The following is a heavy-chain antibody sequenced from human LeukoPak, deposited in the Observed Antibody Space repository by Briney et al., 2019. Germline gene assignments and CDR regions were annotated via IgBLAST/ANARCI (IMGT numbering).Heavy chain of an antibody. CDR3: ARHISSSWYRGDFQH. CDR2: ISYRGST. D-gene: IGHD6-13*01. V-gene: IGHV4-39*01. J-gene: IGHJ1*01. CDR1: GGSVSSGSYY. Sequence: PSETLSLTCTVSGGSVSSGSYYWSWIRQPPGKGLEWIGSISYRGSTYYNPSLKSRLTISVDTSKNQFSLKLSSVTAADTAVYYCARHISSSWYRGDFQHWGQGTLVTVSS.